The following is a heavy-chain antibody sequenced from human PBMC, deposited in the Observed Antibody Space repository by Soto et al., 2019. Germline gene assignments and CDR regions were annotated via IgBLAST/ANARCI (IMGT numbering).Heavy chain of an antibody. CDR1: GFTFGNYA. J-gene: IGHJ4*02. CDR3: AKGRTYFDS. CDR2: IIGNGGST. Sequence: EVQLLESGGGLVQPGGSLRLSYAASGFTFGNYALSWVRQAPGKGLDWVSSIIGNGGSTYYADSVKGRFTISRDNSKNTLYLQMNSLRAEDTALYYCAKGRTYFDSWGQGTLSTVSS. V-gene: IGHV3-23*01.